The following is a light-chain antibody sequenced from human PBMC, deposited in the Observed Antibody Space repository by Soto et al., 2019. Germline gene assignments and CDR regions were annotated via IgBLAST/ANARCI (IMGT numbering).Light chain of an antibody. CDR2: AAS. V-gene: IGKV1-8*01. J-gene: IGKJ3*01. CDR1: QGISSY. CDR3: QQYYKGFT. Sequence: AIRMTQSPSSFSASTGDRVTITCRASQGISSYLAWSQQKPGKAPKLLIYAASTLQSGVPSRFSGSGSGTDFTLTISCLQSEDFATYYCQQYYKGFTFGPGTKVDIK.